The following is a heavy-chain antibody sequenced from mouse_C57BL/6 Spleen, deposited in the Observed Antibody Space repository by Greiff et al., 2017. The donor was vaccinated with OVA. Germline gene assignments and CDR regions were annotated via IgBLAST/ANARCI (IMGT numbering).Heavy chain of an antibody. D-gene: IGHD1-1*01. CDR3: AKGITTVVGDAIDY. CDR2: IHPNSGST. Sequence: QVQLQQPGAELVKPGASVKLSCKASGYTFTSYWMHWVKQRPGQGLEWIGMIHPNSGSTNYNEKFKSKATLTVDKSSSTAYMQLSSLTSEDSAVYYGAKGITTVVGDAIDYWGQGTSVTVSS. V-gene: IGHV1-64*01. J-gene: IGHJ4*01. CDR1: GYTFTSYW.